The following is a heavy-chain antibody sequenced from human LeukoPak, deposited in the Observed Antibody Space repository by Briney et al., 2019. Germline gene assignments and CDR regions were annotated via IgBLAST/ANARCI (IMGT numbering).Heavy chain of an antibody. V-gene: IGHV3-21*01. D-gene: IGHD5-18*01. CDR3: ARVVNSYGPVDY. Sequence: SGGSLRLSCAASGFSFNDYAMSWVRQAPGKGLEWVSCISTTSSYIYYADSVKGRFTISRGNAKNSLYLQMNSLRAEDTAVYYCARVVNSYGPVDYWGQGTLVTVSS. CDR1: GFSFNDYA. J-gene: IGHJ4*02. CDR2: ISTTSSYI.